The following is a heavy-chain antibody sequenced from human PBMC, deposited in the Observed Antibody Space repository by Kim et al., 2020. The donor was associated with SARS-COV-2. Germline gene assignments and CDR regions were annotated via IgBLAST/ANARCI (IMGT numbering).Heavy chain of an antibody. V-gene: IGHV4-61*01. J-gene: IGHJ3*02. CDR1: GGSVSSGSYY. D-gene: IGHD3-3*01. Sequence: SETLSLTCTVSGGSVSSGSYYWSWIRQPPGKGLEWIGYIYYSGSTNYNPSLKSRVTISVDTSKNQFSLKLSSVTAADTAVYYCARNEMSDITIFGVVRWKGVFDIWGKGTMVTVSS. CDR2: IYYSGST. CDR3: ARNEMSDITIFGVVRWKGVFDI.